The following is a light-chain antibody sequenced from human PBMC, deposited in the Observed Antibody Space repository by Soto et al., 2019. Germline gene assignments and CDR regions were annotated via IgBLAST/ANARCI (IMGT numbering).Light chain of an antibody. CDR3: ATWDDSLNARGV. J-gene: IGLJ3*02. CDR1: RSSIGNNA. CDR2: NNN. V-gene: IGLV1-44*01. Sequence: QAVVTQTPSASGTPGQTVTISCSGSRSSIGNNAVSWYQQFPGTAPKLLIYNNNQRPSGVPDRFSGSKSGTSASLAISGLQSEDEADYYCATWDDSLNARGVFGGGTKLTVL.